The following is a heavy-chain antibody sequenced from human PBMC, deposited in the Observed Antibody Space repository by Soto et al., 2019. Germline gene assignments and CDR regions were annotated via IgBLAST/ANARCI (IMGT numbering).Heavy chain of an antibody. D-gene: IGHD3-3*01. J-gene: IGHJ6*02. CDR1: GGSFSGYY. Sequence: SETLSLTCAVYGGSFSGYYWSWIRQPPGKGLEWIGEINHSGSTNYNPSLKSRVTISVDTSKNQFSLKLSSVTAADTAVYYCARGSLRFLEWLLSDYYYGMDVWGQGTTVTVSS. CDR3: ARGSLRFLEWLLSDYYYGMDV. CDR2: INHSGST. V-gene: IGHV4-34*01.